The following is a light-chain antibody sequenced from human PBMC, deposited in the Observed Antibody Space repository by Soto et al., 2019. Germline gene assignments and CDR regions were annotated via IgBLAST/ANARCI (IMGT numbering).Light chain of an antibody. J-gene: IGLJ1*01. CDR3: SSYTTSRAYV. CDR2: EVS. CDR1: SSDVGAYNY. Sequence: QSVLTQPASVSGSPGQSITISCTGTSSDVGAYNYVSWYQQQSGKAPKLMIHEVSNRPSGVSNRFSGSKSGNTASLTISGLQAEDKADYYCSSYTTSRAYVFGIGTKV. V-gene: IGLV2-14*01.